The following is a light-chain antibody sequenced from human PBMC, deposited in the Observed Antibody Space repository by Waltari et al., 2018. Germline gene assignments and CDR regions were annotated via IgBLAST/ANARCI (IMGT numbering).Light chain of an antibody. CDR3: QQYYSTPPT. CDR1: QSVLYSSNNKNY. CDR2: WAS. Sequence: DIVMTQSPDSLAVSLGERATLNCKSSQSVLYSSNNKNYLAWYQQKPGQPPKLLIYWASTRESGVPDRISGSGSGTDFTLTISSLQAEDVAVYYCQQYYSTPPTFGGGTKVEIK. V-gene: IGKV4-1*01. J-gene: IGKJ4*01.